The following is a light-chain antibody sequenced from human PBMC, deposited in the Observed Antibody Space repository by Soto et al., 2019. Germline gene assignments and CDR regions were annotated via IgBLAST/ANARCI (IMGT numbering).Light chain of an antibody. CDR3: QQYASSPPYT. Sequence: EIVLTQSPGTLSLSPGERATLSCRASHSVSSSYLAWYQQKPGQAPSLLIYGASSRATGIPDRFSGSGSGKDFTLTISRLEPEDFAVYYCQQYASSPPYTFGPGTKVDIK. CDR2: GAS. V-gene: IGKV3-20*01. J-gene: IGKJ3*01. CDR1: HSVSSSY.